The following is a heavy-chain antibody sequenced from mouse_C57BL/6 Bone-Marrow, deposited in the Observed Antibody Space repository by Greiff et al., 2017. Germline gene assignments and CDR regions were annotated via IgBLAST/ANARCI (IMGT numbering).Heavy chain of an antibody. CDR2: ISPGDGDT. J-gene: IGHJ1*03. D-gene: IGHD2-4*01. CDR1: GYAFSSSW. V-gene: IGHV1-82*01. Sequence: VQLQQSGPELVKPGASVKISCKASGYAFSSSWMNWVKQRPGKGLEWIGRISPGDGDTNYNGKFKGKATLTADKSSSTAYMQLSSLTSEDSAVYFCARTRLPWYFDVWGTGTTVTVSS. CDR3: ARTRLPWYFDV.